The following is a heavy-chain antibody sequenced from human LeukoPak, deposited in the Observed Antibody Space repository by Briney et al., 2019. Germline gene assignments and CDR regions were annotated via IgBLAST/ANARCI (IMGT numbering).Heavy chain of an antibody. CDR3: ARAIAAAPW. CDR1: GFTFSSYG. V-gene: IGHV3-30*02. Sequence: AGGSLRLSCAASGFTFSSYGMHWVRQAPGKGLEWVAFIRYDGSNKYYADSVKGRFTISRDSSKNTLYLQMNSLRAEDAAVYYCARAIAAAPWGGQGTLVTVSS. D-gene: IGHD2-15*01. CDR2: IRYDGSNK. J-gene: IGHJ4*02.